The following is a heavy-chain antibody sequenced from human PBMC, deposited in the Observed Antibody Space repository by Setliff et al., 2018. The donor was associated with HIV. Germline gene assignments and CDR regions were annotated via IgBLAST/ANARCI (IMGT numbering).Heavy chain of an antibody. D-gene: IGHD6-6*01. J-gene: IGHJ5*02. CDR1: GGSFSDYF. Sequence: SETLSLTCAVYGGSFSDYFWTWIRQPPGKGLEWIGEINHSGSTNYNPSLKSRVTISVDTSKNQFSLRLISMTAADTAVYYCARGRPGGSSSYRSYNWFDPWGQGTLVPSPQ. V-gene: IGHV4-34*01. CDR2: INHSGST. CDR3: ARGRPGGSSSYRSYNWFDP.